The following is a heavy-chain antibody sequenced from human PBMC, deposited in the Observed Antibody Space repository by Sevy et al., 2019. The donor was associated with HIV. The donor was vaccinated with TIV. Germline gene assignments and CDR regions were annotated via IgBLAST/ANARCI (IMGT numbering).Heavy chain of an antibody. CDR1: GGSISSYY. V-gene: IGHV4-59*01. D-gene: IGHD4-17*01. J-gene: IGHJ6*02. CDR3: ARDLRLNYYYYGMDV. Sequence: GSLSLTCTVSGGSISSYYWSWIRQPPGKGLEWIGYIYYSGSTNYNPSLKSRVTISVDTSKNQFSLKLSSVTAADTAVYYCARDLRLNYYYYGMDVWGQGTTVTVSS. CDR2: IYYSGST.